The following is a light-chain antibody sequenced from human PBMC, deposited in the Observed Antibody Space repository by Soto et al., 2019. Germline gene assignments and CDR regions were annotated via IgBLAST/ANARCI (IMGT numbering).Light chain of an antibody. V-gene: IGLV2-14*03. Sequence: QSALTHPASVSGSPGHSITISSTGTSSDVGGYNYVSWYQQHPGKAPKFMIYDVSSRPSGVSNRFSGSKSGNTASLTISGLQAEDEADYYCCSYTTSNTRQIVFGTGTKVTVL. CDR2: DVS. CDR1: SSDVGGYNY. J-gene: IGLJ1*01. CDR3: CSYTTSNTRQIV.